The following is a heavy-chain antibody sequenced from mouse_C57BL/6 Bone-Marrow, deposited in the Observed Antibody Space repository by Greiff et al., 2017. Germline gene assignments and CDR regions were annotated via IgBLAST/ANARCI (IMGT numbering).Heavy chain of an antibody. D-gene: IGHD1-1*01. CDR1: GFNIKDDY. Sequence: EVQLQESGAELVRPGASVQLSCTASGFNIKDDYMHWVKQRPEQGLEWIGWIDPENGDTEYASKFQGKATITADTSSNTAYLQLSSLTSEDTSVYYCTTGFITTVLGDYWGQGTTLTVSS. CDR3: TTGFITTVLGDY. V-gene: IGHV14-4*01. J-gene: IGHJ2*01. CDR2: IDPENGDT.